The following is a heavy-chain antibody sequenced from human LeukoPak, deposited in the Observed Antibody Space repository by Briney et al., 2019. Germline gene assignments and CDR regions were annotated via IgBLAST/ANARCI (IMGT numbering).Heavy chain of an antibody. D-gene: IGHD6-19*01. CDR1: GYTFTSYG. Sequence: SVKVSCKASGYTFTSYGISWVRQAPGQGLEWMGGIIPIFGTANYAQKFQGRVTITADESTSTAYMELSSLRSEDTAVYYCARYGYSSGWIRGNWFDPWGQGTLVTVSS. CDR2: IIPIFGTA. V-gene: IGHV1-69*13. J-gene: IGHJ5*02. CDR3: ARYGYSSGWIRGNWFDP.